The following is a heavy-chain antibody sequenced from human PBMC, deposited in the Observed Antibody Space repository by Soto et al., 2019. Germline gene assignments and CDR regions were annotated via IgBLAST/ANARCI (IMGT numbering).Heavy chain of an antibody. CDR2: MNPNSGNT. CDR3: ARGHYSIAAALY. D-gene: IGHD6-13*01. Sequence: VKVSCKASGYTFTGYDINWVRQATGQGLEWMGWMNPNSGNTGYAQKFQGRVTMTRNTSISTAYMELSSLRSEDTAVYYCARGHYSIAAALYWGQGTLVNVSS. J-gene: IGHJ4*02. CDR1: GYTFTGYD. V-gene: IGHV1-8*01.